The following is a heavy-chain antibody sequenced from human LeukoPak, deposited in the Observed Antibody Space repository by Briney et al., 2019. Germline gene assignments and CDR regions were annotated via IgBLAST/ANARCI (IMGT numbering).Heavy chain of an antibody. D-gene: IGHD6-19*01. V-gene: IGHV3-23*01. J-gene: IGHJ4*01. CDR2: LSGSGITT. CDR1: GFTFSNSA. CDR3: AKGIYSSGWSYFDY. Sequence: GGSLRLSWAASGFTFSNSAMSWVRQAPGKGLKWVSTLSGSGITTYYADSVKGRFTISRDNSKNTLYLQMNSLRAEDTAVYYCAKGIYSSGWSYFDYWGHGTLVTVSS.